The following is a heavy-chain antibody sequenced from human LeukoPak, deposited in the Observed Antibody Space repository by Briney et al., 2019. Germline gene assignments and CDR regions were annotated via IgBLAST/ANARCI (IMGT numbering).Heavy chain of an antibody. CDR3: ARVRAIPYGVALYFNAFDI. D-gene: IGHD2-15*01. V-gene: IGHV1-3*01. Sequence: ASVKVSCKASGYTFTSYAMHWVRQAPGQRLEWMGWINAGNGNTKYSQKFQGRVTITRDTSASTAYMELSSLRSEDTAVYYCARVRAIPYGVALYFNAFDIWGQGTMVTVSS. CDR2: INAGNGNT. J-gene: IGHJ3*02. CDR1: GYTFTSYA.